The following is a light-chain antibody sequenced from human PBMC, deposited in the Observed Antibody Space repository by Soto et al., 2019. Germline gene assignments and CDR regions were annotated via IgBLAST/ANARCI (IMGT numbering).Light chain of an antibody. V-gene: IGKV1-5*03. Sequence: DLQMTQSPFPLSASVGDRVTITCRASQSISTWLAWYQQKPGKAPKLLIYKASSLDSGVPSRFSGSGSGTEFTLTISSLQPDDFATYYCQQYNSFSRTFGQGTKVDIK. CDR2: KAS. CDR1: QSISTW. J-gene: IGKJ2*01. CDR3: QQYNSFSRT.